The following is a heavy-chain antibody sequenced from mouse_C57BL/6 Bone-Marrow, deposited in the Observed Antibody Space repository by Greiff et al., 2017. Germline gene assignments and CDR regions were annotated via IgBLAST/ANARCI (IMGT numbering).Heavy chain of an antibody. CDR3: ASEGVFITTVVAPFDY. Sequence: QVQLKQPGTELVKPGASVKLSCKASGYTFTSYWMHWVKQRPGQGLEWIGNINPSNVGTNYNEKFKSKATLTVDKSSSTAYMQLSSLTSEDSAVYYCASEGVFITTVVAPFDYWGQGTTLTVSS. CDR1: GYTFTSYW. CDR2: INPSNVGT. D-gene: IGHD1-1*01. V-gene: IGHV1-53*01. J-gene: IGHJ2*01.